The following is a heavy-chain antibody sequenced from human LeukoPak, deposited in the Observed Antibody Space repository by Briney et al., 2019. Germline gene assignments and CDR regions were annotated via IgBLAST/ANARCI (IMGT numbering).Heavy chain of an antibody. CDR1: GFTFSSYD. Sequence: PGGSLRLSCAASGFTFSSYDMNWVRQAPGKGLAWVSYISSGGITRYYADSVKGRFTISRDNAKNLLYLQMSSLTAEDTAVYYCARGGGGYSEQWGQGTLVTVSS. D-gene: IGHD1-26*01. CDR2: ISSGGITR. V-gene: IGHV3-48*03. CDR3: ARGGGGYSEQ. J-gene: IGHJ4*02.